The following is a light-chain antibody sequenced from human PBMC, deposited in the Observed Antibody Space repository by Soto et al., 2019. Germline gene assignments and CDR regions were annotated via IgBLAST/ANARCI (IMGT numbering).Light chain of an antibody. Sequence: EIGLTHSPATLSLSPWEIATLSCRASQSVSSYLAWYHQKPGQAPRLLIYDASNRATGIPARFSGSGSGTDFTLTISSLEPEDFAVYYCQQRSNWPLTFGGGTKVDI. CDR2: DAS. V-gene: IGKV3-11*01. CDR1: QSVSSY. J-gene: IGKJ4*01. CDR3: QQRSNWPLT.